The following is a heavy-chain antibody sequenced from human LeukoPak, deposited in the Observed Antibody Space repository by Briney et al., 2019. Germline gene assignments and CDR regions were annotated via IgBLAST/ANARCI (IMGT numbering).Heavy chain of an antibody. CDR1: GGTFSSYA. Sequence: GASVKVSCKASGGTFSSYAISWVRQAPGQGLEWMGRIIPILGIANYAQKFQGRVTITADKSTSTAYMELSSLRSEDTAVSYCASYGDYGSYYFDYWGQGTLVTVSS. J-gene: IGHJ4*02. CDR3: ASYGDYGSYYFDY. D-gene: IGHD4-17*01. CDR2: IIPILGIA. V-gene: IGHV1-69*04.